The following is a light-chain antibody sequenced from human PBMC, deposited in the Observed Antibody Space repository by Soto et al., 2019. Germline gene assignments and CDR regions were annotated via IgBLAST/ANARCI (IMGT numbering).Light chain of an antibody. Sequence: DIQMTQSPSTLSASVGDRVTITCRASQTISTWLAWYQQKPGKAPKLLIYDASILERGVPSRFSGRGSGTEFTLTISSLQPDDFATYYCQQHADYPITFGGGTKVEI. V-gene: IGKV1-5*01. CDR3: QQHADYPIT. J-gene: IGKJ4*01. CDR1: QTISTW. CDR2: DAS.